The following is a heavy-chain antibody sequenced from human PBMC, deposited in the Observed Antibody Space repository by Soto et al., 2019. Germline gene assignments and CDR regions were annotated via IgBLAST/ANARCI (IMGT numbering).Heavy chain of an antibody. J-gene: IGHJ5*02. D-gene: IGHD6-6*01. Sequence: QLQLQESGPGLVKPSETLSLTCTVSGGSISSSSYYWGWIRQPPGKGLEWIGSIYYSGSTYYNPSLKSRVTISVDTSKNHFSLKLSSVTAADTAVYYCARGIAARPSVGWFDPWGQGTLVTVSS. CDR1: GGSISSSSYY. CDR2: IYYSGST. CDR3: ARGIAARPSVGWFDP. V-gene: IGHV4-39*02.